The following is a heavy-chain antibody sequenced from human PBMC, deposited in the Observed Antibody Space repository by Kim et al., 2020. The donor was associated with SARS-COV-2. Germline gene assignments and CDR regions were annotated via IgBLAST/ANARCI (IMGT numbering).Heavy chain of an antibody. CDR3: ARAATNVVVVAATVVAFDI. V-gene: IGHV4-31*03. Sequence: SETLYLTCTVSGGSISSGGYYWSWIRQHPGKGLEWIGYIYYSGSTYYNPSLKSRVTISVDTSKNQFSLKLSSVTAADTAVYYCARAATNVVVVAATVVAFDIWGQGTMVTVSS. D-gene: IGHD2-15*01. CDR1: GGSISSGGYY. CDR2: IYYSGST. J-gene: IGHJ3*02.